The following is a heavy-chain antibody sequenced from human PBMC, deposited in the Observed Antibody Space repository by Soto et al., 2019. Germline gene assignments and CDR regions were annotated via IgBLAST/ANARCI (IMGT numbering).Heavy chain of an antibody. CDR1: GYSISSGYY. V-gene: IGHV4-38-2*02. CDR2: IYHSGST. Sequence: SETLSLTCAVSGYSISSGYYWGWIRQPPGKGLEWIGSIYHSGSTYYNPSLKSRVTISVDTSKNQFSLKLSSVTAADTAVYYCVRETTYYDFWSGSRFDPWGQGTLVTSPQ. D-gene: IGHD3-3*01. CDR3: VRETTYYDFWSGSRFDP. J-gene: IGHJ5*02.